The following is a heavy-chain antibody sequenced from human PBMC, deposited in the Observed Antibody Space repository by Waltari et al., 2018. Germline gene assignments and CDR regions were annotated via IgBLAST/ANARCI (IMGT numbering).Heavy chain of an antibody. D-gene: IGHD5-12*01. CDR2: IYYSGST. CDR3: ANRDGYNYADAFDI. J-gene: IGHJ3*02. V-gene: IGHV4-39*01. CDR1: GGSISSSSYY. Sequence: QLQLQESGPGLVKPSETLSLTCTVSGGSISSSSYYWGWIRQPPGKGLEWIGSIYYSGSTYYYPSLRSRVTISVDTSKNQFSLKLSSVTAADTAVYYCANRDGYNYADAFDIWGQGTMVTVSS.